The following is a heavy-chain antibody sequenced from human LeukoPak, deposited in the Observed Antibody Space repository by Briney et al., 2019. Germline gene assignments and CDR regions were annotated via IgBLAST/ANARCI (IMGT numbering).Heavy chain of an antibody. CDR1: GGSISSSSYY. J-gene: IGHJ4*02. V-gene: IGHV4-39*07. D-gene: IGHD3-10*01. CDR3: AREGRNYGSGTLDY. Sequence: SETLSLTCTVSGGSISSSSYYWGWIRQPPGKGLEWIGSIYYSGSTNYNPSLKSRVTISVDTSKNQFSLKLSSVTAADTAVYYCAREGRNYGSGTLDYWGQGTLVTVSS. CDR2: IYYSGST.